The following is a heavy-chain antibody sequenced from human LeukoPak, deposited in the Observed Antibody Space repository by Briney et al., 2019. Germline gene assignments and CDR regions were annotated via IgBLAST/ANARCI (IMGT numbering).Heavy chain of an antibody. CDR3: AKRSSSSYYYYYGMDV. D-gene: IGHD6-6*01. V-gene: IGHV3-23*01. CDR2: IGGSGGST. Sequence: GGSLRLSCAASGFTFSSYAMSWVRQAPGKGLEWVSAIGGSGGSTYYADSVKGRFTISRDNSKNTLYLQMNSLRAEDTAVYYCAKRSSSSYYYYYGMDVWGQGTTVTVSS. CDR1: GFTFSSYA. J-gene: IGHJ6*02.